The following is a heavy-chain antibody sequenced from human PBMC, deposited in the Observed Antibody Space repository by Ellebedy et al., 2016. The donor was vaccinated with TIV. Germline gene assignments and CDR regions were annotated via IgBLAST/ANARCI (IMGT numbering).Heavy chain of an antibody. CDR3: TKDQVGGDGRWVYDI. J-gene: IGHJ3*02. CDR2: NYGDGSGT. V-gene: IGHV3-23*01. Sequence: PGGSLRLSCAASGFTFRIYSMGWVRQTPGKGLECVSANYGDGSGTFYADSVKGRFTVSRDNSKNTLYLQMNSLRAEDTGTYYCTKDQVGGDGRWVYDIWGQGTMVTVSS. D-gene: IGHD3-16*01. CDR1: GFTFRIYS.